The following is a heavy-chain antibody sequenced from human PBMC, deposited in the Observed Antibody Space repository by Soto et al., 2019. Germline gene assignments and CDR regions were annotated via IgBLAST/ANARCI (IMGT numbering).Heavy chain of an antibody. CDR2: INPNGDST. D-gene: IGHD3-22*01. J-gene: IGHJ4*02. CDR1: GYTLTNFY. CDR3: ARDSRPSYYDNSVQSGFLH. Sequence: QVQLVQSGADVRKPGASVKVACNASGYTLTNFYMHWVRQAPGQGFVWMGTINPNGDSTTYAQKFQERVTMTTDTSTSTVYMDLSSLTSEDTAVYYCARDSRPSYYDNSVQSGFLHWGQGTLVTVSS. V-gene: IGHV1-46*01.